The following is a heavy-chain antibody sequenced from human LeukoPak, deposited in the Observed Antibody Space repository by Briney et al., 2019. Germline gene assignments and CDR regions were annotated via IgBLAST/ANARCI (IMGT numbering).Heavy chain of an antibody. CDR3: ARDISSGWSFDY. D-gene: IGHD6-19*01. J-gene: IGHJ4*02. V-gene: IGHV3-21*01. CDR1: GFTFNSYS. CDR2: ISSSSTYI. Sequence: PGGSLRLSCAASGFTFNSYSINWVRQAPGKGLEWFSSISSSSTYIFYADSVKGRFPISRDNAKNSLYLQMNSLRAEDTAVYYCARDISSGWSFDYWGQGTLVTVSS.